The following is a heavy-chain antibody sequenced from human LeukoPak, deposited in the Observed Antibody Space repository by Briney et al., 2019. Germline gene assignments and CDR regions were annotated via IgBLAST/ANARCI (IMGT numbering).Heavy chain of an antibody. Sequence: SETLSLTCAAYGGSFSGYYWSWIRQPPGKGLEWIGEINHSGSTNYNPSLKSRVTISVDTSKNQFSLKLSSVTAADTAVYYCARGLGGGWHNYWGQGTLVTVSS. D-gene: IGHD6-19*01. J-gene: IGHJ4*02. CDR3: ARGLGGGWHNY. V-gene: IGHV4-34*01. CDR1: GGSFSGYY. CDR2: INHSGST.